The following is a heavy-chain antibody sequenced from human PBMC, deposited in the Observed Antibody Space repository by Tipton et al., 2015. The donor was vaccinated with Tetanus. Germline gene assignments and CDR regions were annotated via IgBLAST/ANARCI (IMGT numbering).Heavy chain of an antibody. D-gene: IGHD6-13*01. J-gene: IGHJ4*02. CDR3: ARRIAAAGNVHSFDY. CDR1: GFTFSGYT. Sequence: AVSGFTFSGYTINWVRQAPGKGLEWVSSISSSSSYIYYADSVKGRFTISRDNAKSSLYLQMNSLRAEDTAVYYCARRIAAAGNVHSFDYWGQGTLVTVSS. V-gene: IGHV3-21*01. CDR2: ISSSSSYI.